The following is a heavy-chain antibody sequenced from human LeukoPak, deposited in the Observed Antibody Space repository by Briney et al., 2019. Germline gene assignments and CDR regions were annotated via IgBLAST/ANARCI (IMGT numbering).Heavy chain of an antibody. Sequence: SVQVSCKASGGTFSSYAISWVRQAPGQGLEWMGGIIPIFGTANYAQKFQGRVTITADESTSTAYMELSSLRSEDTAVYYCARASYYYGSGSYYHYWGQGTLVTVSS. D-gene: IGHD3-10*01. J-gene: IGHJ4*02. V-gene: IGHV1-69*13. CDR1: GGTFSSYA. CDR2: IIPIFGTA. CDR3: ARASYYYGSGSYYHY.